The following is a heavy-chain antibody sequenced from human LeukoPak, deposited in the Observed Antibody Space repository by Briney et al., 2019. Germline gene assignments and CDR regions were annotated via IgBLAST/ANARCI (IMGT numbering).Heavy chain of an antibody. CDR2: INPNSGGT. CDR1: GYTFTGYY. D-gene: IGHD6-13*01. V-gene: IGHV1-2*02. Sequence: ASVKVSCKASGYTFTGYYMHWVRQAPGQGLEWMGWINPNSGGTNYAQKFQGRVTMTRDTSISTAYMELSRLRSDDTAVYYCARLYASPSAAGNYFDYWGQGTLVTVSS. J-gene: IGHJ4*02. CDR3: ARLYASPSAAGNYFDY.